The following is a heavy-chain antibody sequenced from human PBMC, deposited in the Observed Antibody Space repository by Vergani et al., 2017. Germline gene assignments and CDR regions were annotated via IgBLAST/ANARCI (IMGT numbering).Heavy chain of an antibody. D-gene: IGHD3-16*01. V-gene: IGHV4-34*01. J-gene: IGHJ3*02. CDR2: INHSGST. Sequence: QVQLQQWGAGLLKPSETLSLTCAVYGGSFSGYYWSWIRQPPGKGLEWIGEINHSGSTNYNPSLNSRATISVDTSRNQISLKLTSVTATDTAIYFCARGNPYVDFDIWGQGTMITVSS. CDR1: GGSFSGYY. CDR3: ARGNPYVDFDI.